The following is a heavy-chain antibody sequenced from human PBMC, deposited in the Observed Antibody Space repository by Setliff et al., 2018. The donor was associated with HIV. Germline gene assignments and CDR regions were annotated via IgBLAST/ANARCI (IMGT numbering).Heavy chain of an antibody. CDR2: IYTTGGT. Sequence: PSETLSLTCNISGVSIPTNYWNWIRQPAGKGLEWIGRIYTTGGTNYNPALKSRVTMSIDTSKNQISLKLNSVTAADTAVYYCARTTVSTTGDYWGQGTLVTVSS. D-gene: IGHD4-17*01. J-gene: IGHJ4*02. V-gene: IGHV4-4*07. CDR1: GVSIPTNY. CDR3: ARTTVSTTGDY.